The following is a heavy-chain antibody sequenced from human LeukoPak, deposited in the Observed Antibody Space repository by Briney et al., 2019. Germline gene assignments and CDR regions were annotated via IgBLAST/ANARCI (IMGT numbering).Heavy chain of an antibody. D-gene: IGHD3-10*01. J-gene: IGHJ4*02. CDR3: ARESLWFGELSPHTFDY. V-gene: IGHV4-61*02. Sequence: SETLSLTCTVSGGSISSSSYYWGWIRQPPGKGLEWIGRIYTSGSTNYNPSLKSRVTISVDTSKNQFSLKLSSVTAADTAVYYCARESLWFGELSPHTFDYWGQGTLVTVSS. CDR2: IYTSGST. CDR1: GGSISSSSYY.